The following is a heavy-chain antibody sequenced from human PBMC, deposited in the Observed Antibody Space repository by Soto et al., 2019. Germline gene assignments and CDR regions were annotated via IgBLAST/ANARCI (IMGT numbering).Heavy chain of an antibody. J-gene: IGHJ6*02. Sequence: QVQLVQSGAEVKEPGDSVRVSCEASGYTFTAYYIHWVRQAPGQGLEWMGWINPKFGDTTYAQDFQGRVPMTRDMSISTVYMELSRLTSDDTAIYYCARNMDYYYGRGSGNGHGVWGQGTTVTVFS. CDR3: ARNMDYYYGRGSGNGHGV. V-gene: IGHV1-2*02. D-gene: IGHD3-10*02. CDR2: INPKFGDT. CDR1: GYTFTAYY.